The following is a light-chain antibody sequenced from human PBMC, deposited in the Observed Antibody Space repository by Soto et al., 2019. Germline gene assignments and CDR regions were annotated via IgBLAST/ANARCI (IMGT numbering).Light chain of an antibody. Sequence: QPVLTQPPSVSGAPGQRVTLSCTGNTSNLGAGYDVHWYQQLPGAAPKLVIFGNRNRPSGVPERFSGSKSGTSASLAITGLQAEDEADYYCQAYDSGVTGSVFGTGTKLTVL. CDR1: TSNLGAGYD. V-gene: IGLV1-40*01. CDR2: GNR. CDR3: QAYDSGVTGSV. J-gene: IGLJ1*01.